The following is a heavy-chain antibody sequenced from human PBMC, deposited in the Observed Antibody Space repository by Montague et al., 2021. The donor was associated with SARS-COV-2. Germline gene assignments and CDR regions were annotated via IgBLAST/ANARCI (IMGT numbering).Heavy chain of an antibody. CDR1: GASIRSGGYY. CDR2: IFHTGRA. D-gene: IGHD3-16*01. CDR3: ARVRVCYYFDY. V-gene: IGHV4-31*03. J-gene: IGHJ4*02. Sequence: TLSLTCTVSGASIRSGGYYWTRHRPHKGKGLVWIGYIFHTGRAYYNPSLETRVKISVDTSNNPFSLRLCSVTAADTAMYFCARVRVCYYFDYWGQGTLVTVSS.